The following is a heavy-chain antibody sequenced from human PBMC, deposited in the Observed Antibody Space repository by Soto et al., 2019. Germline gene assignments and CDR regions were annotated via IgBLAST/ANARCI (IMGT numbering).Heavy chain of an antibody. D-gene: IGHD2-2*01. CDR1: GGSISSSSYY. CDR2: IYYSGST. J-gene: IGHJ5*02. CDR3: AGSVAAGPPAGWFDP. V-gene: IGHV4-39*01. Sequence: PSETLSLTCTVSGGSISSSSYYWGWIRQPPGKGLEWIGSIYYSGSTYYNPSLKSRVTISVGTSKNQFSLKLSSVTAADTAVYYCAGSVAAGPPAGWFDPWGQGTLVT.